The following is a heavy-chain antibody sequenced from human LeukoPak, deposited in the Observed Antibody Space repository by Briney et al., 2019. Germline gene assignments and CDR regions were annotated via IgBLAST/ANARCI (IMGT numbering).Heavy chain of an antibody. D-gene: IGHD3-10*01. V-gene: IGHV7-4-1*02. CDR1: GYTFTSYA. CDR3: ATRIQGSGSGSLSLPVY. CDR2: INTNTGNP. Sequence: ASVKVSCKASGYTFTSYAMNWVRQAPGQGLEWMGWINTNTGNPTYAQGFTGRFVFSLDTSVSTAYLQISSLKAEDTAVYYCATRIQGSGSGSLSLPVYWGQGTLVTVSS. J-gene: IGHJ4*02.